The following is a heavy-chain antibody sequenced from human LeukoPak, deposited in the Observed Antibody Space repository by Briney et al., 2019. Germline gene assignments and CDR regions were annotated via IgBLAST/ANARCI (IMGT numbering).Heavy chain of an antibody. Sequence: PSETLSLTCAVYGGSFSGYYWTWIRQPPGEGLGWTGEINFSGSTNYNPSLKSRVIVSIDTSNNQFSLKLSSVTAADSAVYYCARASPSGPPNPLRPRRSRYGMDVWGQGTTVTVSS. D-gene: IGHD3-3*01. CDR1: GGSFSGYY. V-gene: IGHV4-34*01. J-gene: IGHJ6*02. CDR2: INFSGST. CDR3: ARASPSGPPNPLRPRRSRYGMDV.